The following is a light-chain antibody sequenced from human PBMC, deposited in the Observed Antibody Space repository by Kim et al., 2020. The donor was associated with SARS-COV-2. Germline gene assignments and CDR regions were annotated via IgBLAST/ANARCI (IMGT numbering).Light chain of an antibody. CDR2: WAS. V-gene: IGKV4-1*01. J-gene: IGKJ1*01. Sequence: DIVMTQSPDSLAVSLGERATINCKSSQSLLHMSANKDALVWYQQKPGQPPRPLITWASTRESGVPDRFSGSGSGTDFTLTISSLQAEDVAVYYCQQYKHSWTFGQGTKVDIK. CDR3: QQYKHSWT. CDR1: QSLLHMSANKDA.